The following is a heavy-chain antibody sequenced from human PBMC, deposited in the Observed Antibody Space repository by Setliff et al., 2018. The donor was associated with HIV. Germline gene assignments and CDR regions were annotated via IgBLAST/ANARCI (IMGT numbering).Heavy chain of an antibody. CDR3: AGGRYFRDIRDSRFDF. V-gene: IGHV4-31*03. CDR2: IFNSGST. Sequence: SETLSLTCTVSGGSISSGGYYWNWIRQYPGKGLEWVGYIFNSGSTYYNASLASRLIMSLDPSKNQFSLKLNSMTAADTSMYYCAGGRYFRDIRDSRFDFWGQGMLVTVSS. J-gene: IGHJ4*02. CDR1: GGSISSGGYY. D-gene: IGHD3-9*01.